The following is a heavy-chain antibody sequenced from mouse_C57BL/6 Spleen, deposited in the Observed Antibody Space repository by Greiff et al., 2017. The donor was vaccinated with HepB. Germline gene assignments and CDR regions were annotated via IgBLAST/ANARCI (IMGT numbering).Heavy chain of an antibody. V-gene: IGHV5-17*01. CDR2: ISSGSSTI. CDR1: GFTFSDYG. Sequence: EVMLVESGGGLVKPGGSLKLSCAASGFTFSDYGMHWVRQAPEKGLEWVAYISSGSSTIYYADTVKGRFTISRDNAKNTLFLQMTSLRSEDTAMYYCARRMAVGAMDYWGQGTSVTVSS. D-gene: IGHD1-1*02. CDR3: ARRMAVGAMDY. J-gene: IGHJ4*01.